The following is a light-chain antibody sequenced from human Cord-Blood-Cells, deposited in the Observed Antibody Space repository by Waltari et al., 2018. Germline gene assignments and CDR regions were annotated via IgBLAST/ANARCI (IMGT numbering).Light chain of an antibody. CDR2: GAS. CDR1: QSVSSSY. V-gene: IGKV3-20*01. CDR3: QQYGSSPLT. J-gene: IGKJ4*01. Sequence: EIVLTQSPGTLSLSPGERATLSYRASQSVSSSYLAWYQQKPSQAPRLHIYGASSRATGIPDRFSGSESGTDFTLTISRLEPEDFAVYYCQQYGSSPLTFGGGTKVEIK.